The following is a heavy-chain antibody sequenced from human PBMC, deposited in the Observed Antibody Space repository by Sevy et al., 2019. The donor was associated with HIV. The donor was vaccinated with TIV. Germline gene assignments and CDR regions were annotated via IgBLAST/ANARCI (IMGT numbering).Heavy chain of an antibody. CDR2: ISAYNGNT. CDR1: GYTFTSYG. V-gene: IGHV1-18*01. Sequence: ASVKVSCKASGYTFTSYGISWVRQAPGQGLEWMGWISAYNGNTNYAQKLQGTVTMTTDTSTSTAYMELRSLRSDDTAVYYCARAGYNWNDLGYYYYYMDVWGKGTTVTVSS. D-gene: IGHD1-20*01. CDR3: ARAGYNWNDLGYYYYYMDV. J-gene: IGHJ6*03.